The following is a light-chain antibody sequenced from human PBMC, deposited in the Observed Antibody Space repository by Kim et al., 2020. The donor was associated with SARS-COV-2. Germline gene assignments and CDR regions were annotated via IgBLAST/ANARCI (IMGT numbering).Light chain of an antibody. Sequence: GQRHTISCYGSRYDNGSNTVNWYRQLPGTSPKLLIYRKDQRPSGVPDRFSGSRSATSASLAISGLQSEDEADYFCASWHDALKGPVFGGGTQLTVL. CDR1: RYDNGSNT. J-gene: IGLJ2*01. CDR3: ASWHDALKGPV. CDR2: RKD. V-gene: IGLV1-44*01.